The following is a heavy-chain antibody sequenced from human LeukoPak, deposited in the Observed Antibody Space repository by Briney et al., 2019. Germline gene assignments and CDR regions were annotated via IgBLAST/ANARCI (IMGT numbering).Heavy chain of an antibody. Sequence: NTSETLSLTCTVSGGSISSYYWSWIRQPPGKGLEWIGYIYYSGSTNYNPSLKSRVTISVDTSKNQFSLKLSSVTAADTAVYYCARGKREDYFDYWGQGTLVTVSS. CDR3: ARGKREDYFDY. J-gene: IGHJ4*02. CDR1: GGSISSYY. D-gene: IGHD1-26*01. V-gene: IGHV4-59*08. CDR2: IYYSGST.